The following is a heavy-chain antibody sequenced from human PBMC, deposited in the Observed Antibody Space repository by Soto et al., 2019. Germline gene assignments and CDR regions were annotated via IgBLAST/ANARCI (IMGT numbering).Heavy chain of an antibody. CDR3: AREVRGDYAHYFDY. CDR2: IYYSGST. J-gene: IGHJ4*02. V-gene: IGHV4-59*01. Sequence: PSETLSLTCTVSGGSISSYYWSWIRQPPGKGLEWIGYIYYSGSTNYNPSLKSRVTISVDTSKNQFSLKLSSVTAADTVVYYCAREVRGDYAHYFDYWGQGTLVTSPQ. D-gene: IGHD4-17*01. CDR1: GGSISSYY.